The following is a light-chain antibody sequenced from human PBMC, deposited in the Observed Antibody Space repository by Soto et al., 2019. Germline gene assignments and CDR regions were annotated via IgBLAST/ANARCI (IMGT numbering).Light chain of an antibody. CDR2: DAS. CDR1: QDISNY. Sequence: DIQMTQSPSSLSASVGDRVTITCQASQDISNYLNWYQQKLGKAPKLLIYDASNLETGVPSRFSGSGSGTDFSLTISSLQPEDIATYYCQQYDHIPLTFGGGTKV. CDR3: QQYDHIPLT. V-gene: IGKV1-33*01. J-gene: IGKJ4*01.